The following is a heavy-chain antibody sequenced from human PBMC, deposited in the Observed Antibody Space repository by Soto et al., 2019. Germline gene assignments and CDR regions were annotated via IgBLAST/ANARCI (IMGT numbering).Heavy chain of an antibody. CDR3: ARDPSVYDLPAY. CDR1: GGTFSTYT. J-gene: IGHJ4*02. Sequence: QVQLVQSGAEVKKPGSSVKVSCKASGGTFSTYTISWVRQAPGQGLEWMGRIIPILAIANYAQKFQGSVTITADKATSTAYMELGRLRSEDTAVYYCARDPSVYDLPAYWGQGTLVTVSS. V-gene: IGHV1-69*08. D-gene: IGHD5-12*01. CDR2: IIPILAIA.